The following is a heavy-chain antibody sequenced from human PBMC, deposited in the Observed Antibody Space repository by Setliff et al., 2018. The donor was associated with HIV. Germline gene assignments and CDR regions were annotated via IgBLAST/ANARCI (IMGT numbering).Heavy chain of an antibody. CDR1: GFTSRSYW. CDR2: IKDDGRDK. J-gene: IGHJ4*02. CDR3: AREVWSEDDN. Sequence: GGSLRLSCVASGFTSRSYWMSWVRQAPGKRPEWVANIKDDGRDKFYLDSVKGRFTISRDNAKNSLYLQMNSLRAEDAAVYYCAREVWSEDDNWGQGTLVTVSS. D-gene: IGHD3-10*01. V-gene: IGHV3-7*05.